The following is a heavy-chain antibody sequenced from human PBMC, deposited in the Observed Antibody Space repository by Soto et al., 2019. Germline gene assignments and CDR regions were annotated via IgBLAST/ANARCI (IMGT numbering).Heavy chain of an antibody. CDR3: ARRDSGGFFRFFDS. Sequence: QVQLVQSGTEVKKPGSSVKVSCKTSGGSLSTNPISWVRQAPGQGLEWMGGTGSGTGPGNHAQKFQGRLTVTADKSTGTVYMELTNLSSEDTAVFYCARRDSGGFFRFFDSWGQGTLVTVSS. CDR2: TGSGTGPG. J-gene: IGHJ4*02. D-gene: IGHD2-15*01. V-gene: IGHV1-69*06. CDR1: GGSLSTNP.